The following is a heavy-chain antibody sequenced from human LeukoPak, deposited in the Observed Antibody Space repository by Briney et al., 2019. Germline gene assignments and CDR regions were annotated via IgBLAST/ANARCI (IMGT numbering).Heavy chain of an antibody. Sequence: ASVKVSCKASGGTFSSYAISWVRQAPGQGLEWMGWISAYNGNTNYAQKLQGRVSMTTDTSTSTAYMELRSLRSDDTAVYYCARVGVGALAFDYWGQGTLVTVSS. CDR1: GGTFSSYA. J-gene: IGHJ4*02. CDR3: ARVGVGALAFDY. CDR2: ISAYNGNT. D-gene: IGHD1-26*01. V-gene: IGHV1-18*01.